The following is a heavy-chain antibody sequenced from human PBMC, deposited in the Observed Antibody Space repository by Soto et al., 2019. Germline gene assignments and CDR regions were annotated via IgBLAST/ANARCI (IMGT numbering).Heavy chain of an antibody. J-gene: IGHJ5*02. Sequence: SETLSLTCTVSGGSISSRSDYWGWIRQPPGKGLEWIGSIYYSGSTYYNPSLKSRVTISVDTSKNQFSLKLSSVTAADTAVYYCARQSTMDYIVLMVYAQLNNWFDPWGQGTLVTVSS. CDR2: IYYSGST. D-gene: IGHD2-8*01. V-gene: IGHV4-39*01. CDR1: GGSISSRSDY. CDR3: ARQSTMDYIVLMVYAQLNNWFDP.